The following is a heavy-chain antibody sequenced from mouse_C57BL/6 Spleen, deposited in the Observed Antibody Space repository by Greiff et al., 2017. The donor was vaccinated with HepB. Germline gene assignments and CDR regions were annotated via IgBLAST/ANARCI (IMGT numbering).Heavy chain of an antibody. CDR2: INPNNGGT. CDR3: ARTGTGSHFDY. CDR1: GYTFTDYN. D-gene: IGHD4-1*01. V-gene: IGHV1-22*01. Sequence: EVKLQQSGPELVKPGASVKMSCKASGYTFTDYNMHWVKQSHGKSLEWIGYINPNNGGTSYNQKFKGKATLTVNKSSSTAYMELRSLTSEDSAVYYCARTGTGSHFDYWGQGTTLTVSS. J-gene: IGHJ2*01.